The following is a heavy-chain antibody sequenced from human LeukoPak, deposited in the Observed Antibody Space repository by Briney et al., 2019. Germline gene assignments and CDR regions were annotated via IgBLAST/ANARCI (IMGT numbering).Heavy chain of an antibody. J-gene: IGHJ4*02. D-gene: IGHD2-15*01. CDR1: GGSISGSY. V-gene: IGHV4-59*08. CDR3: ARAGPPHCSGGSCYSD. Sequence: SETLSLTCTVSGGSISGSYWSWIRQPPGKGLEWIGYIYYSGSTYYNPSLKSRVTISVDTSKNQFSLKLSSVTAADTAVYYCARAGPPHCSGGSCYSDWGQGTLVTVSS. CDR2: IYYSGST.